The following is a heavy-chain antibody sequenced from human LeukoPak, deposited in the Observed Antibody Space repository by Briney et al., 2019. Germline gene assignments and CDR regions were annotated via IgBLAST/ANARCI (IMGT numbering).Heavy chain of an antibody. CDR3: ARVVVVISRDNYYGMDV. D-gene: IGHD3-22*01. J-gene: IGHJ6*02. Sequence: SETLSLTCTVSGGSISSSSYYWGWIRQPPGKGLEWIGSIYYSGSTYYNPSLKSRVTISVDTSKNQFSLKLSSVTAADTAVYYCARVVVVISRDNYYGMDVWGQGTTVTVSS. V-gene: IGHV4-39*07. CDR1: GGSISSSSYY. CDR2: IYYSGST.